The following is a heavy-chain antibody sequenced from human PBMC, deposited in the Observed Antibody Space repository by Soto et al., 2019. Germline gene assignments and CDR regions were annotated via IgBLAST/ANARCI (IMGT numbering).Heavy chain of an antibody. J-gene: IGHJ5*02. CDR3: ARSYYDSTGFAVNP. Sequence: SDTMSLTCNVSGASVSPGYWSWLRPPPGNGLEWIGFMYFGGRFNYNPSLTSRATISVETSMNQFSMKLTSVTASDTAVDYGARSYYDSTGFAVNPWGPGSGVIVS. D-gene: IGHD3-22*01. CDR2: MYFGGRF. CDR1: GASVSPGY. V-gene: IGHV4-59*02.